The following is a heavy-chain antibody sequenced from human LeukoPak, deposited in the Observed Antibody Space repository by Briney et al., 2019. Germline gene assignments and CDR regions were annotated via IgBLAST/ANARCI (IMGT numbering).Heavy chain of an antibody. CDR1: GFTFSSYG. D-gene: IGHD3-22*01. V-gene: IGHV3-30*02. J-gene: IGHJ4*02. CDR2: IRFDGSNK. Sequence: GGSLRLSCAASGFTFSSYGMHWVRQAPGKGLEWVEFIRFDGSNKYYADSVKGRFTISGDNSKNTLYLQMNNLRAEDTALYYCAKDGLYYDGSTHMYHLDSWGQGTLVAVSS. CDR3: AKDGLYYDGSTHMYHLDS.